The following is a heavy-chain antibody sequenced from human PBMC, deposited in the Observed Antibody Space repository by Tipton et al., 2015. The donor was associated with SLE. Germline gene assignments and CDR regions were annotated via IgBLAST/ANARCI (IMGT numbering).Heavy chain of an antibody. J-gene: IGHJ6*03. CDR1: GFNFSTYG. CDR3: ARDHTPLGDYYYYYYYMDV. Sequence: RSLRLSCAASGFNFSTYGMHWVRQAPGKGLEWVAVIWYDGSNKYYADSVKGRFTISRDNSKNTLYLQMNSLRAEDTAVYYCARDHTPLGDYYYYYYYMDVWGKGTTVTVSS. D-gene: IGHD7-27*01. V-gene: IGHV3-33*08. CDR2: IWYDGSNK.